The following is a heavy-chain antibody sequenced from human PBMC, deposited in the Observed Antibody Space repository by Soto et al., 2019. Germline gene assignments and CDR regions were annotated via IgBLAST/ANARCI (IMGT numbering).Heavy chain of an antibody. J-gene: IGHJ4*02. CDR3: ARRWGTYFDY. D-gene: IGHD7-27*01. Sequence: SETLSLTCTVSGGSISSSSYYWGWIRQPPGKGLEWIGSIYYSGSTYYNPSLKSRVTISVDTSKNQFSLKLSSVTAADTAVYYCARRWGTYFDYWGQGTLVTVSS. CDR1: GGSISSSSYY. V-gene: IGHV4-39*01. CDR2: IYYSGST.